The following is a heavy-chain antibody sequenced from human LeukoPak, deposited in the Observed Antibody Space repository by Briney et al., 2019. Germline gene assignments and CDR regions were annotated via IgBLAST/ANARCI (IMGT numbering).Heavy chain of an antibody. CDR2: ISAYNGNT. V-gene: IGHV1-18*01. Sequence: ASVKVSCKASGYTFTSYDINWVRQATGQGLEWMGWISAYNGNTNYAQKLQGRVTMTTDTSTSTAYMELRSLRSDDTAVYYCARDSGVTRYYYYMDVWGKGTTVTVSS. J-gene: IGHJ6*03. D-gene: IGHD4-23*01. CDR1: GYTFTSYD. CDR3: ARDSGVTRYYYYMDV.